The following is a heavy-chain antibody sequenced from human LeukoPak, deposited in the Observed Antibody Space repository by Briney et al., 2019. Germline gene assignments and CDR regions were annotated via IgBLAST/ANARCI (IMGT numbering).Heavy chain of an antibody. CDR3: ARRYDFWSGFPNYYFDS. D-gene: IGHD3-3*01. CDR1: GGSSSSSSHY. CDR2: IYYTGSA. V-gene: IGHV4-39*02. Sequence: PSETLSLTCTVSGGSSSSSSHYWGWIRQPPGKGLEWIGNIYYTGSAYYNPSLKSRVTISIDTSKNHFSLKLTSVTAADAAVYYCARRYDFWSGFPNYYFDSWGQGTLVTVSS. J-gene: IGHJ4*02.